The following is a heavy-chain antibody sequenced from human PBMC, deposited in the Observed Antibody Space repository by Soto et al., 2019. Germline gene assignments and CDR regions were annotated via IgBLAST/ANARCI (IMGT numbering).Heavy chain of an antibody. Sequence: SVKVSCKASGGTFSSYAISWVRQAPGQGLEWMGGIIPIFGTANYAQKFQGRVTITADESTSTAYMELSSLRSEDTAVYYCAGDEYSSHYYYYYGMDVWGQGTTVTVSS. CDR1: GGTFSSYA. CDR3: AGDEYSSHYYYYYGMDV. J-gene: IGHJ6*02. V-gene: IGHV1-69*13. CDR2: IIPIFGTA. D-gene: IGHD6-6*01.